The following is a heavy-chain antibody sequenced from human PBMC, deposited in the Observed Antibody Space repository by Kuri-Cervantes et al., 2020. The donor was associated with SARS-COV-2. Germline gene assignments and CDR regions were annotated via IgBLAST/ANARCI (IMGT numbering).Heavy chain of an antibody. CDR3: AKSPRGDYLIFDY. CDR1: GFTFGDYA. CDR2: ISGSGGST. Sequence: ESLKISCTASGFTFGDYAMSWVRQAPGKGLEWVSAISGSGGSTYYADSVKGRFTISRDNSKNTLYLQMNSLRAEDTAVYYCAKSPRGDYLIFDYWGQGTLVTVSS. D-gene: IGHD2/OR15-2a*01. V-gene: IGHV3-23*01. J-gene: IGHJ4*02.